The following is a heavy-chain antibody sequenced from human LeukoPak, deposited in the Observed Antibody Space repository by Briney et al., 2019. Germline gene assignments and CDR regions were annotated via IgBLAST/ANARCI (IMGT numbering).Heavy chain of an antibody. Sequence: GASVKVSCKASGYTFTSYGISWVRQAPGQGLEWMGWISAYNGNTNYAQKLQGRVTMTTDTSTSTAYMELRSLRSDDTAVYYCARDTYYYDSSVEDTRYYYYYYGMDVWGQGTTVTVSS. CDR1: GYTFTSYG. CDR3: ARDTYYYDSSVEDTRYYYYYYGMDV. CDR2: ISAYNGNT. J-gene: IGHJ6*02. D-gene: IGHD3-22*01. V-gene: IGHV1-18*01.